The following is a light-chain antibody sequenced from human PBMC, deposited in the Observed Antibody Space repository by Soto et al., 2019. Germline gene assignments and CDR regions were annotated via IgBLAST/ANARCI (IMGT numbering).Light chain of an antibody. V-gene: IGKV1-5*03. Sequence: DIQMTKSPSTLSGSVGDRVTITCRASQTISSWLAWYQQKPGKAPKLLIYKASTLKSGVPSRFSGSGSGTEFTLTISSLQSEDFAVYYCQQYNNWPRTFGQGTKWIS. CDR1: QTISSW. J-gene: IGKJ1*01. CDR2: KAS. CDR3: QQYNNWPRT.